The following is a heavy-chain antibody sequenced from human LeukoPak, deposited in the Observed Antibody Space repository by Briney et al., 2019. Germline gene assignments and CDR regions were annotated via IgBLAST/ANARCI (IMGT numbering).Heavy chain of an antibody. CDR3: ARVWFGEYGMDV. CDR2: IYPGDSDT. Sequence: ESLKISCKGSGYRFTSYWTGWVRQMPGKGRGWMGVIYPGDSDTKYSPSSQGQVTISADKSISTAYVQWSSPKASDTAMYYCARVWFGEYGMDVWGQGTTVTVSS. CDR1: GYRFTSYW. V-gene: IGHV5-51*01. D-gene: IGHD3-10*01. J-gene: IGHJ6*02.